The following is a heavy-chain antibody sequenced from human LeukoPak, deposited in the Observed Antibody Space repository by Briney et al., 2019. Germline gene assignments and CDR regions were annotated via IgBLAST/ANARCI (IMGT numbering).Heavy chain of an antibody. CDR3: AKKSRVVVTVGDAFDI. CDR2: IIPIFGIA. D-gene: IGHD2-21*02. Sequence: SVKVSCKASGGTFSSYAISWVRQAPGHGLEWMGRIIPIFGIANYAQKFQGRVTITADKSTSTDYMELSSLRSEDTAVYYCAKKSRVVVTVGDAFDIWGQGTMVIVSS. CDR1: GGTFSSYA. V-gene: IGHV1-69*04. J-gene: IGHJ3*02.